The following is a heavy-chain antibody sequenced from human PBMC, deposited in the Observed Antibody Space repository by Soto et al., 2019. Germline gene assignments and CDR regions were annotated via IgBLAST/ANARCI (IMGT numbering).Heavy chain of an antibody. CDR1: GLTFGRYT. J-gene: IGHJ4*02. D-gene: IGHD5-18*01. CDR3: ATAFDTAMLTSDY. CDR2: ISTLSNYK. Sequence: EVQLVESGGGLVKPGGSLRLSCAASGLTFGRYTMNWVRQAPGKGLEWVASISTLSNYKDYAPSVKGRFTISRDNAKNSVFLQMDSLRAEDTALYYCATAFDTAMLTSDYWGQGTQVTVSS. V-gene: IGHV3-21*01.